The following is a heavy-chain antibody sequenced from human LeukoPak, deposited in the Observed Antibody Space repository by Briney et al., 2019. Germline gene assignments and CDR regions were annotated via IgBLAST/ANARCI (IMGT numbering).Heavy chain of an antibody. J-gene: IGHJ3*02. CDR3: ARDRLAVAGPDAFDI. CDR1: GYSISSDYY. CDR2: IYHSGST. D-gene: IGHD6-19*01. V-gene: IGHV4-38-2*02. Sequence: SETLSLTCSVSGYSISSDYYWGWMRQPPGKGLEWIGSIYHSGSTYYNPSLKSRVTISVDTSKNQFSLKLSSVTAADTAVYYCARDRLAVAGPDAFDIWGQGTMVTVSS.